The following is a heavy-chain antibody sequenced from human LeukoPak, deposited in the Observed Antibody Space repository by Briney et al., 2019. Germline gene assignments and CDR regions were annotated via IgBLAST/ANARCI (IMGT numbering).Heavy chain of an antibody. CDR2: INPSGGST. CDR3: ARPHGELGSDAPHAFDI. D-gene: IGHD1-26*01. V-gene: IGHV1-46*01. Sequence: ALVKVSCKASGYTFTSYYMHWVRQAPGQGLEWMGIINPSGGSTSYAQKFQGRVTMTRDTSTSTVYMELSSLRSEDTAVYYCARPHGELGSDAPHAFDIWGQGTMVTVSS. J-gene: IGHJ3*02. CDR1: GYTFTSYY.